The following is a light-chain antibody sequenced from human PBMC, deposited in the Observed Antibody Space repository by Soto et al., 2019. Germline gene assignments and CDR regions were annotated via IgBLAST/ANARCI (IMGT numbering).Light chain of an antibody. CDR1: SGHSSYA. J-gene: IGLJ2*01. Sequence: QLVLTQSPSASASLGASVKLTCTLSSGHSSYAIAWHQQRPEKGPRYLMKLDSDGSHTKGDAIPDRFSGSSSGAERYLTISSLQSEDEADDSCQTWGTGIHVVFGGGTKLTVL. CDR2: LDSDGSH. V-gene: IGLV4-69*01. CDR3: QTWGTGIHVV.